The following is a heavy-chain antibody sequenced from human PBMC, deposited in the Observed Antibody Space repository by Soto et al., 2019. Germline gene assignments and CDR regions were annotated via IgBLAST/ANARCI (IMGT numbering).Heavy chain of an antibody. V-gene: IGHV4-31*03. CDR2: IYYSGST. Sequence: SETLSLTCTVSGGSISSGGYYWSWIRQHPGKGLEWIGYIYYSGSTYYNPSLKSRVTISVDTSKNQFSLKLSSVTAADTAVYYCARDLRSPTSKRGYSYGLGYKGPLGHFDYWGQGTLVTVSS. CDR3: ARDLRSPTSKRGYSYGLGYKGPLGHFDY. D-gene: IGHD5-18*01. J-gene: IGHJ4*02. CDR1: GGSISSGGYY.